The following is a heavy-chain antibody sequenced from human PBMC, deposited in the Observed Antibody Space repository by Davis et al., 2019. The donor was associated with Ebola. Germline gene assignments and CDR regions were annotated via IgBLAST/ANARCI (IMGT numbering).Heavy chain of an antibody. CDR1: GFTFSSYS. V-gene: IGHV3-48*02. CDR2: ISSSSSTI. CDR3: AREWGGCSSTSCYFYYYYMDV. Sequence: GESLKISCAASGFTFSSYSMNWVRQAPGKGLEWVSYISSSSSTIYYADSVKGRFTISRDNAKNSLYLQMNSLRDEDTAVYYCAREWGGCSSTSCYFYYYYMDVWGKGTTVTVSS. D-gene: IGHD2-2*01. J-gene: IGHJ6*03.